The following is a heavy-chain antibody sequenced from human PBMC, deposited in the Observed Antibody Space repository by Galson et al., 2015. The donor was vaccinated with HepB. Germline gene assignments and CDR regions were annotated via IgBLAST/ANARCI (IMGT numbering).Heavy chain of an antibody. CDR3: GRIFNLFGESPQRVED. CDR2: IDWDGDT. CDR1: GFSLSTRGMC. J-gene: IGHJ4*02. V-gene: IGHV2-70*11. D-gene: IGHD3-10*02. Sequence: ALVKPTQTLRLTCTFSGFSLSTRGMCVSWIRQPPGKALEWLVRIDWDGDTYYSPSLKTRVTISKDTSKNQVVLTMTNMDPVDTATYYCGRIFNLFGESPQRVEDWGQGTLVTVSS.